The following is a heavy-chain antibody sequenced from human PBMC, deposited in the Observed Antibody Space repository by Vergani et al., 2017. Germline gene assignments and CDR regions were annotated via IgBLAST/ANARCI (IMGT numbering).Heavy chain of an antibody. Sequence: QVQLVQSGAEVKKPGASVKLSCKASGYSFTTYDINWVRQALGNGLEWVGWINPNSGNTGYARRFEGRVTITRDTAISTAYMELSGLYSDDTAVYYCTRGLPRTLTTETYYFDDWGQGTLGSVSP. CDR3: TRGLPRTLTTETYYFDD. V-gene: IGHV1-8*03. J-gene: IGHJ4*02. CDR2: INPNSGNT. CDR1: GYSFTTYD. D-gene: IGHD1-14*01.